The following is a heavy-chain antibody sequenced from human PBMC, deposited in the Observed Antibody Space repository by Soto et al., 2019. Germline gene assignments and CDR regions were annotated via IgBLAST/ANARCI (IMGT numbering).Heavy chain of an antibody. V-gene: IGHV5-51*01. CDR1: GYSFTSYW. CDR3: ARLNLAHYDILTGGDAFDI. D-gene: IGHD3-9*01. Sequence: GESLKISCKGSGYSFTSYWIGWVRQMPGKGLEWMGIIYPGDSDTRYSPSFQGQVTISADKSISTAYLQWSSLKASDTAMYYCARLNLAHYDILTGGDAFDIWGQGTMVTVSS. J-gene: IGHJ3*02. CDR2: IYPGDSDT.